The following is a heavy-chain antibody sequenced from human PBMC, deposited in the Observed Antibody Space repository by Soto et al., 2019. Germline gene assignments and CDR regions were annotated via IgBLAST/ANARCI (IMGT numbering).Heavy chain of an antibody. J-gene: IGHJ3*02. CDR2: IIPIFGTA. V-gene: IGHV1-69*01. CDR1: GGTFSSYA. Sequence: ASVKACCKASGGTFSSYAISWVRQAPGQGLEWMEGIIPIFGTANYAQKSQGRVTITADESTSTAYMELSSLRSEDTAVYYCASLWESSTDGYNPGTTFDAFDIWGQRTMVTVSS. CDR3: ASLWESSTDGYNPGTTFDAFDI. D-gene: IGHD5-12*01.